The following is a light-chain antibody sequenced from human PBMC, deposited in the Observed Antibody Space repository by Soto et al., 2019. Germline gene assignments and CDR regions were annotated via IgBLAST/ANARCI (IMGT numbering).Light chain of an antibody. J-gene: IGKJ5*01. CDR1: QSISNY. V-gene: IGKV1-39*01. CDR3: QQNHSYPRT. CDR2: VTS. Sequence: DIQMTQSPSSLSASVGDRVTITCRASQSISNYLIWYHQKPGKAPKFLIYVTSVLQSGVPSRFSGSGSGTDFTLTISSLQPEDFATYYCQQNHSYPRTFGQGTRLEIK.